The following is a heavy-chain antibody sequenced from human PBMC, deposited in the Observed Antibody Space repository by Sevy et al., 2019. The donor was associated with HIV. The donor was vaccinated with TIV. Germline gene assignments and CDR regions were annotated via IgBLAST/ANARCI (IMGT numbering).Heavy chain of an antibody. CDR3: ARDRQGITVAGTAIDY. Sequence: GGSLRLSCAASGFTFSSYSMNWVRQAPGKGLERVSSISSGSSYIYYADSVKGRFTISRDNAKNSLYLQMNSLRAEDTAVYYCARDRQGITVAGTAIDYWSQGTLVTVSS. J-gene: IGHJ4*02. CDR1: GFTFSSYS. V-gene: IGHV3-21*01. CDR2: ISSGSSYI. D-gene: IGHD6-19*01.